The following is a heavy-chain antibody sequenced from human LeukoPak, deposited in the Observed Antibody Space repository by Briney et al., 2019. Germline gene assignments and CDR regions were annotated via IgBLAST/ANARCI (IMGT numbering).Heavy chain of an antibody. CDR2: IFSGGTT. J-gene: IGHJ6*02. Sequence: PGGSLRLSCAASGFTVSSNYMSWVRQAPGEGLEWVSVIFSGGTTYYADSVKGRFTISRDNSKNTLYLQMNSLRAEDTAVYYCAREGNYYDMDVWGQETTVTVSS. V-gene: IGHV3-53*01. CDR1: GFTVSSNY. CDR3: AREGNYYDMDV.